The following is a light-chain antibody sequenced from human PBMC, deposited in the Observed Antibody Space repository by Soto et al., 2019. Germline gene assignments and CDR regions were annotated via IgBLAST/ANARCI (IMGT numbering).Light chain of an antibody. J-gene: IGLJ1*01. V-gene: IGLV2-14*01. CDR2: EVS. CDR1: SSDVGAYNY. Sequence: QSVLTQPASVSGSAGQSITISCTGTSSDVGAYNYVSWYQVHPGKAPTLIISEVSNRPSGVSSRFSGSKSTNTASLTISGLRPEDEAEYYCSSYTRSSTQVFGTGTKVTVL. CDR3: SSYTRSSTQV.